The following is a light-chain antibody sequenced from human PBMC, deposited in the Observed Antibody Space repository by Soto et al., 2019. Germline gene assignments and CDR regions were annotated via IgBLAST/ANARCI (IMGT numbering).Light chain of an antibody. J-gene: IGLJ1*01. CDR3: CSYAGSSTYV. CDR1: SSVVGSYNL. CDR2: EGS. V-gene: IGLV2-23*01. Sequence: QSALTQPASVSGSPGQSITISCTGTSSVVGSYNLVSWYQQHPGKAPKLMIYEGSKRPSGVSNRFSGSKSGNTASLTISGLQAEDEADYYCCSYAGSSTYVFRTGTRVPV.